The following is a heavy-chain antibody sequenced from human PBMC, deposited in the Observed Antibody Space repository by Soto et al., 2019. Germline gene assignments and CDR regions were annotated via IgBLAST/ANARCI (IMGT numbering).Heavy chain of an antibody. Sequence: QVQLQESGPGLVKPSGTLSLTCAVSGGSISSSNWWSWVRQPPGKGLEWIGEIYHSGSTNYNPSLKSRVTISVEKSKNQFSLKLSSVTAADTAVYYCARVRVAAATPNWFDPWGQGTLVTVSS. CDR3: ARVRVAAATPNWFDP. V-gene: IGHV4-4*02. J-gene: IGHJ5*02. D-gene: IGHD2-15*01. CDR1: GGSISSSNW. CDR2: IYHSGST.